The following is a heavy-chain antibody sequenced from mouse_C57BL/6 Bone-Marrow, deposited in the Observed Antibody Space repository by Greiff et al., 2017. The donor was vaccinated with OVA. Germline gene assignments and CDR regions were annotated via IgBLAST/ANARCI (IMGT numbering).Heavy chain of an antibody. CDR2: IYPRSGNT. V-gene: IGHV1-81*01. J-gene: IGHJ2*01. CDR3: ARWGPDYFDY. Sequence: VQLQESGAELARPGASVKLSCKASGYTFTSYGISWVKQRTGQGLEWIGEIYPRSGNTYYNEKFKGKATLTADKSSSTAYMELRSLTSEDSAVYFCARWGPDYFDYWGQGTTLTVSS. CDR1: GYTFTSYG.